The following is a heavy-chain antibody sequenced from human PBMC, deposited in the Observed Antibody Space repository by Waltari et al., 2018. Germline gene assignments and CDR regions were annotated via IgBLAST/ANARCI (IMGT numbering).Heavy chain of an antibody. CDR3: ARQSRD. V-gene: IGHV4-38-2*01. CDR2: IYHSGST. J-gene: IGHJ4*02. Sequence: QVQLQESGPGLVKPSETLSLTCAVSGYSISSGYYWGWIRQPPGKGLEWIGSIYHSGSTYYNPSLKSRVTISVDTSKNQFSLKLSSVTAADTAVYYCARQSRDWGQGTLVTVSS. CDR1: GYSISSGYY.